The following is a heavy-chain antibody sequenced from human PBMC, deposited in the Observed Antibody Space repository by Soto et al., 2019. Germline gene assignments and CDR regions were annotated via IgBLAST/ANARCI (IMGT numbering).Heavy chain of an antibody. V-gene: IGHV1-69*01. CDR1: GGTFNTYA. CDR3: AREVQVHTPAFVY. D-gene: IGHD3-10*01. Sequence: QVQLVQSGAEMKKPGSSVKVSCQSSGGTFNTYAMNWVRQAPGQGPEWMGDISPMFGAANYAPKFQGRVTHTPEEITGNSYMPMSRLASREPALYFCAREVQVHTPAFVYWGQGTLVTVSS. CDR2: ISPMFGAA. J-gene: IGHJ4*02.